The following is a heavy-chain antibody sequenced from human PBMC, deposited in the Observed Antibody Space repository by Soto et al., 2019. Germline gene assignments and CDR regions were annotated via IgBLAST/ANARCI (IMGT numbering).Heavy chain of an antibody. J-gene: IGHJ4*02. CDR3: ARLGDSSGYPYYFDY. V-gene: IGHV4-30-4*01. D-gene: IGHD3-22*01. Sequence: SETLSLTCTVSGGSISSGDYYWSWIRQPPGKGLEWIGYIYYSGSTYYNPSLKSRVTISVDTSKNQFSLKLSSVTAADTAVYYCARLGDSSGYPYYFDYWGQGTLVTVSS. CDR2: IYYSGST. CDR1: GGSISSGDYY.